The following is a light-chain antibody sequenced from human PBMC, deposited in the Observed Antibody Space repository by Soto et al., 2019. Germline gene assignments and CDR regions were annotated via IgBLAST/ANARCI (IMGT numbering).Light chain of an antibody. V-gene: IGLV2-11*01. CDR3: CSYAGSYTWV. CDR2: DVT. CDR1: SSDVGGYNY. Sequence: QSVLTQPRSVSGSPGQSVTISCTGTSSDVGGYNYVSWYQQHPGKAPKLMIYDVTKWPSGVPARFAGSKSGNTASLTISGLQAEDEADYYCCSYAGSYTWVFGGGTKVTVL. J-gene: IGLJ3*02.